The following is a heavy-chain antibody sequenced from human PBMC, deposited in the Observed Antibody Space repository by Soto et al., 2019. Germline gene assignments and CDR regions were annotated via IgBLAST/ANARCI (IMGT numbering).Heavy chain of an antibody. CDR1: GYTFTSYY. CDR3: ARAGIAVAGPPYYYYGMDV. CDR2: INPSGGST. V-gene: IGHV1-46*01. D-gene: IGHD6-19*01. J-gene: IGHJ6*02. Sequence: ASVKVSCKASGYTFTSYYMHWVRQAPGQGLEWMGIINPSGGSTSYAQKFQGRVTMTRDTSTSTVYMELSSLRSEDTAVYYCARAGIAVAGPPYYYYGMDVWGQGTKVTVSS.